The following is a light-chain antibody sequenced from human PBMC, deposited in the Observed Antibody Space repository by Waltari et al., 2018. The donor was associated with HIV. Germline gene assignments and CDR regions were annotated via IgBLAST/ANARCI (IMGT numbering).Light chain of an antibody. Sequence: SDELTQPPSVSVSPGQTARITCSGDSLSKQYSCWYQQKPGQAPVLLIYKDTERPSGIPERFSGSSSGTKVTLTISGDQAEDEADYYCQSADVSSSSWVFGRGTKLTVL. CDR3: QSADVSSSSWV. CDR1: SLSKQY. CDR2: KDT. J-gene: IGLJ3*02. V-gene: IGLV3-25*03.